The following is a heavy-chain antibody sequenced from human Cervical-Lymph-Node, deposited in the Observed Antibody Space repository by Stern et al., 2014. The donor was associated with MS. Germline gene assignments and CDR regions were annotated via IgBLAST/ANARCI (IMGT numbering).Heavy chain of an antibody. CDR3: AREGDIAASGMFDF. D-gene: IGHD6-13*01. J-gene: IGHJ4*02. CDR1: GYTFTGYY. Sequence: QMQLVQSGAAVKKPGASVKVSCEASGYTFTGYYMHWVRQAPGQGLEWMGWINPNSGATKSAQKFQDRVTMTRDTSIATAYLDLSKLRSDDTAVYYCAREGDIAASGMFDFWGPGTLVTVSA. CDR2: INPNSGAT. V-gene: IGHV1-2*02.